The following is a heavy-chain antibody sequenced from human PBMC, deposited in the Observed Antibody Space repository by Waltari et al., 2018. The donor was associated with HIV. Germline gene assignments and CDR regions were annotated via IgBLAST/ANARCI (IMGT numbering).Heavy chain of an antibody. D-gene: IGHD6-19*01. V-gene: IGHV3-49*04. J-gene: IGHJ5*02. CDR1: GFTFGDYD. CDR3: TREHSTGWS. CDR2: ITSKAYGGTT. Sequence: EVQLVESGGGLVQPGRSLRLSCTASGFTFGDYDVSCVRQAPGKGFDWLSFITSKAYGGTTEYAASVRGRLTISRDDSKSIAYLQMNSLKIEDTAVYYCTREHSTGWSWGQGTLVTVSS.